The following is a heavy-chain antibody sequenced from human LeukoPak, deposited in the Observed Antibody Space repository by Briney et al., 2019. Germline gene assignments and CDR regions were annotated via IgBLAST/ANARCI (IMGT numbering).Heavy chain of an antibody. J-gene: IGHJ4*02. V-gene: IGHV1-2*06. D-gene: IGHD1-26*01. CDR2: INPNSGGT. CDR1: GYTFTGYY. Sequence: GASVKVSCKASGYTFTGYYMHWVRQAPGQGLEWMGRINPNSGGTNYAQKFQGRVTMTRDTSISTAYMELSRLRSDDTAVYYCARPFFSGSYETRDNYWGQGTLVTVSS. CDR3: ARPFFSGSYETRDNY.